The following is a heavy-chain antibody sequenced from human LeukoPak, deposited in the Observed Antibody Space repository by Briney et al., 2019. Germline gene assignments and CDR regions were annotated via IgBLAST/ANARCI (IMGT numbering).Heavy chain of an antibody. CDR1: GGSIISNY. J-gene: IGHJ6*03. D-gene: IGHD3-22*01. Sequence: ASETLSLTCTVSGGSIISNYWSWIRQSAGTGLEWIGRIYGSGITDYNPSLKSRVTMSLDTSRKQFSLWLTSVTAADTAVYYCARLKFYDSTGYSPGYYMDVWGKGTTVSVFS. CDR3: ARLKFYDSTGYSPGYYMDV. CDR2: IYGSGIT. V-gene: IGHV4-4*07.